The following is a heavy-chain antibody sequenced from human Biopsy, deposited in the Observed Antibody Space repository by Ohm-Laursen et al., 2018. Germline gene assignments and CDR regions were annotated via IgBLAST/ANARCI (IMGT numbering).Heavy chain of an antibody. CDR2: VYYTGST. J-gene: IGHJ2*01. V-gene: IGHV4-59*01. Sequence: SDTLSLTCTVSGDSISSYYWSWIRQPPGKGLEWIGYVYYTGSTDYNPSLQSRVTISVDTSKNHFSLRLRSVTPADTAIYCARDRGYYSDRTVPEYFDLWGRGTLVTVSS. CDR3: ARDRGYYSDRTVPEYFDL. D-gene: IGHD3-22*01. CDR1: GDSISSYY.